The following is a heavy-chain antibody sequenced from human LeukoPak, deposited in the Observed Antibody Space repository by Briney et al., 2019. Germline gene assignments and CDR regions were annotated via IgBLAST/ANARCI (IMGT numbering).Heavy chain of an antibody. V-gene: IGHV3-48*03. D-gene: IGHD1-1*01. CDR2: ISSSGSNI. CDR3: ARGYRGSIQLIYFDY. J-gene: IGHJ4*01. Sequence: PGGSLRLSCAASGFTFSEHEMNWVRQAPGKGLEWVSYISSSGSNIFYADSVKDRFTISRDNAQNSLYLQMNTLRAEDTAVYYCARGYRGSIQLIYFDYWGHGTLVTVSS. CDR1: GFTFSEHE.